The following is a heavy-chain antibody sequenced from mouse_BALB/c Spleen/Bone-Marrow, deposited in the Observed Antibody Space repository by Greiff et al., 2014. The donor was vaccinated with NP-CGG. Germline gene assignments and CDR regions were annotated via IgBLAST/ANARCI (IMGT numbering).Heavy chain of an antibody. J-gene: IGHJ4*01. Sequence: EVMLVESGPELVKPGASMKISCKASGYSFTGYTMNWVKQSHGKNLEWIGLINPYNGGTSYNQKFKGKATLTVDKSSSTAYMELLSLTSEDSAVYYCARSAYYGNYYAMDYWGQGTSVTVSS. CDR2: INPYNGGT. CDR3: ARSAYYGNYYAMDY. V-gene: IGHV1-18*01. CDR1: GYSFTGYT. D-gene: IGHD2-10*01.